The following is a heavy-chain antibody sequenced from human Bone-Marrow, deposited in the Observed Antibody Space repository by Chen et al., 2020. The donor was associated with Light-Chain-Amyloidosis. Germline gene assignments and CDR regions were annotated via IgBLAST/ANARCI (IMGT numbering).Heavy chain of an antibody. J-gene: IGHJ4*02. CDR3: ARRRDGYNFDY. V-gene: IGHV5-51*01. CDR2: IYPDDSDA. D-gene: IGHD5-12*01. CDR1: GYTFPNYW. Sequence: EVQLEQSGPEVKKPGESLKISCKGSGYTFPNYWIGWVRQMPGKGLAWMGVIYPDDSDARYSPSVERQVTISADKSITPAYLQWRCLKASDTAMYYCARRRDGYNFDYWGQGTLVTVSS.